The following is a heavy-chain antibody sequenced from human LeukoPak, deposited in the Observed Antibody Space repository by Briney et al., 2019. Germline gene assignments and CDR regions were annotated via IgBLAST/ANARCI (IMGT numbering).Heavy chain of an antibody. CDR3: ARRPYYYYGMDV. CDR1: GYRFTSYW. CDR2: IYPGDSDT. Sequence: GGSLEISWKGSGYRFTSYWIGWVRQMPGKGLEGRGIIYPGDSDTRYSPSFQGQVTISAHKSISTAYLQWSSLKASDTAMYYCARRPYYYYGMDVWGQGTTVTVSS. V-gene: IGHV5-51*01. J-gene: IGHJ6*02.